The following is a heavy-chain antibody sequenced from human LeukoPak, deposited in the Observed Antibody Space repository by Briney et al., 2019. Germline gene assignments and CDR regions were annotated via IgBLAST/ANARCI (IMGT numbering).Heavy chain of an antibody. J-gene: IGHJ5*02. CDR2: INAGNGNT. Sequence: ASVKVSCKASGYTFTSYAMHWVRQAPGQRLEWMGWINAGNGNTKYSQKFQGRVTITRDASASTAYMELSSLRSEDTAVYYCARVGVGLLKSPFDPWGQGTLVTVSS. D-gene: IGHD2/OR15-2a*01. CDR1: GYTFTSYA. CDR3: ARVGVGLLKSPFDP. V-gene: IGHV1-3*01.